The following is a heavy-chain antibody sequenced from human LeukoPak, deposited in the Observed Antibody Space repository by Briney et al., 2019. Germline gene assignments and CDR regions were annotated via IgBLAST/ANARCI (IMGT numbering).Heavy chain of an antibody. J-gene: IGHJ4*02. D-gene: IGHD1-26*01. Sequence: GGSLRLSCLGSGFNFGGYAINWVRQATGKGLEWVGLITTKNAGGTPEYAASVRGKFTSSRDDSRSIAYLQLNSVKGEDIAVYFCTREVERGGSYWGGDSWGQGTLVTVSS. V-gene: IGHV3-49*04. CDR3: TREVERGGSYWGGDS. CDR1: GFNFGGYA. CDR2: ITTKNAGGTP.